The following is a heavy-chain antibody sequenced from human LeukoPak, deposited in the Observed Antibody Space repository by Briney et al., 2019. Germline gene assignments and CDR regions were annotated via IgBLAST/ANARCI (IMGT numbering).Heavy chain of an antibody. CDR1: GFTFSSYA. Sequence: PGGSLRLSCAASGFTFSSYAMSWVRQAPGKGLEWVSAISGSGGSTYYADSVKGRFTISRDNAKNSLYLQMNSLRDEDTAVYYCARDRGSYGSGSYYPNWFDPWGQGTLVTVSS. J-gene: IGHJ5*02. V-gene: IGHV3-23*01. CDR3: ARDRGSYGSGSYYPNWFDP. CDR2: ISGSGGST. D-gene: IGHD3-10*01.